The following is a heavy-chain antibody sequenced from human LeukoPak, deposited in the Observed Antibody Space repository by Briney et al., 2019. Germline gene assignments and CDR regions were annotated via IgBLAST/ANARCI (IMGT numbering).Heavy chain of an antibody. CDR1: GGSFSGYY. CDR2: INHSGST. D-gene: IGHD3-10*02. Sequence: SGTLSLTCAVYGGSFSGYYWSWIRQPPGKGLEWIGEINHSGSTNYNPSLKSRVTISVDTSKNQFSLKLSSVTAADTAVYYCARAMLWELPIFDYWGQGTLVTVSS. V-gene: IGHV4-34*01. J-gene: IGHJ4*02. CDR3: ARAMLWELPIFDY.